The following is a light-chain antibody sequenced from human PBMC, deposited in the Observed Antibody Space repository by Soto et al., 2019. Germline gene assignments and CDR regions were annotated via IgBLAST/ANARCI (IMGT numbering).Light chain of an antibody. CDR2: GAS. V-gene: IGKV3D-15*01. Sequence: EIVMTQSPATLSVSPGERATLSCRAGRGVISYLAWYQQKPVQAPRLLIYGASSRASGIPDRFSGSGSGTDFTLTISRLEPEDFAVYYCQQYKNWPYTFGQGTKVDIK. J-gene: IGKJ2*01. CDR3: QQYKNWPYT. CDR1: RGVISY.